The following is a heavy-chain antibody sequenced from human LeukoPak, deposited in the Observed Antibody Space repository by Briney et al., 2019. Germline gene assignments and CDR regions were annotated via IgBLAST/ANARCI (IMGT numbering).Heavy chain of an antibody. CDR3: TKDTYCSSTSCYSWPLFDY. D-gene: IGHD2-2*01. J-gene: IGHJ4*02. Sequence: GGSLRLSCAASGFMFSNYWLNWVRQAPGKGLEWVASIKQDGSEKYYVDSVKGRFTISRDNSKNTLYLQMNSLRAEDTAVYYCTKDTYCSSTSCYSWPLFDYWGQGTLVIVSS. CDR1: GFMFSNYW. V-gene: IGHV3-7*04. CDR2: IKQDGSEK.